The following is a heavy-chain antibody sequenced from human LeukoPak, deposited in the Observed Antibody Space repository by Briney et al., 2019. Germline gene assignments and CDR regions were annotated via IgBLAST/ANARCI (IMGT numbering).Heavy chain of an antibody. CDR3: ARDTFGYSYGSSF. V-gene: IGHV3-66*01. CDR2: IYSGGST. Sequence: GGSLRLSCAASGFTVSSNYMSWVRQAPGKGLEWVSVIYSGGSTYYAGPVKGRFTISRDNSKNTLYLQMNSLRAEDTAVYYCARDTFGYSYGSSFWGQGTLVTVSS. CDR1: GFTVSSNY. J-gene: IGHJ4*02. D-gene: IGHD5-18*01.